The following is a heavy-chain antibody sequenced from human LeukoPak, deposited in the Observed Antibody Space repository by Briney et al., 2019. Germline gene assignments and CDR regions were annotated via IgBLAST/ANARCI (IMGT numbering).Heavy chain of an antibody. CDR2: IYYSGST. V-gene: IGHV4-39*07. CDR3: ARSVEGYCGGGSCYSYYYYMDV. Sequence: PSETLSLTCTVSGGSISSSNYYWGWIRQPPGKGLEYIGSIYYSGSTYYNPSLKSRVTISVDTSKNQFSLKLSSVTAADTAVYYCARSVEGYCGGGSCYSYYYYMDVWGKGTTVTISS. CDR1: GGSISSSNYY. J-gene: IGHJ6*03. D-gene: IGHD2-15*01.